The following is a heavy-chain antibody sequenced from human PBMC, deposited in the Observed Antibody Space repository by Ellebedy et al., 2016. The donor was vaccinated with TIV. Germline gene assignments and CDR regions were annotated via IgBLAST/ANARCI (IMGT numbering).Heavy chain of an antibody. V-gene: IGHV3-33*01. Sequence: PGGSLRLSCAASGFTFGRYGMHWVRQAPGKGLEWVAVIWFDGSKEFYADSVKGRFTISRDDSKNEVFLQMSSLRAEDTAVYYCARPSYQLLPYYFDSWGQGTLVTVSS. J-gene: IGHJ4*02. CDR1: GFTFGRYG. D-gene: IGHD2-2*01. CDR3: ARPSYQLLPYYFDS. CDR2: IWFDGSKE.